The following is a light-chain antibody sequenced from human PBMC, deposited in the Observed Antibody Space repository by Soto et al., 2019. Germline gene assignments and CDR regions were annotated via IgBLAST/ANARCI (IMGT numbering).Light chain of an antibody. J-gene: IGKJ2*01. CDR3: QQSYITPYT. CDR1: QTISDH. V-gene: IGKV1-39*01. CDR2: GAS. Sequence: DIQMTQSPSSLSASVGDRVTITCRASQTISDHLNWYQQKPGKAPKVLIYGASSLQSGVPSRFSGSASGTDFTLTIIGLQPEDSVTYYCQQSYITPYTFGQGTKLEIQ.